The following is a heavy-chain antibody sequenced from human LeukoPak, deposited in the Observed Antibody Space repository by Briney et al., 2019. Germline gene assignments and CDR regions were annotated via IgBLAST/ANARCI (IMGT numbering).Heavy chain of an antibody. CDR1: GGSISSYY. CDR2: IHYSGST. CDR3: ARHRPYGAFDI. V-gene: IGHV4-59*08. D-gene: IGHD2-21*01. Sequence: SETLSLTCAVSGGSISSYYWSWIRQPPGRGLEWIGSIHYSGSTSYNSSLKSRVTISVDTSKNQFSLKLSSVTAADTAVYYCARHRPYGAFDIWGQGTMVTVSS. J-gene: IGHJ3*02.